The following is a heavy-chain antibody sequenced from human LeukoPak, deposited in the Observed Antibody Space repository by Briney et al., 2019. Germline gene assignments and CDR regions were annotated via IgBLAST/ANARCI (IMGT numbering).Heavy chain of an antibody. CDR2: ISAYNGNT. CDR3: ARANPSLLWFGGSDP. D-gene: IGHD3-10*01. V-gene: IGHV1-18*01. CDR1: GYTFTSYG. Sequence: ASVKVSCKASGYTFTSYGISWVRQAPGQGLEWMGWISAYNGNTNYAQKLQGRVTMTTDTSTSTAYMELRSLRSDDTAVYYCARANPSLLWFGGSDPWGQGTLVTVSS. J-gene: IGHJ5*02.